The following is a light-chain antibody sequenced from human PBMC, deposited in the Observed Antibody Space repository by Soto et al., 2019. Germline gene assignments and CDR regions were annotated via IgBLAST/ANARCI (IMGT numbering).Light chain of an antibody. CDR2: KAS. J-gene: IGKJ5*01. V-gene: IGKV1-5*03. Sequence: DIQMTQSPSTLSASVGDRVTITCRASQSISSWLAWYQQKPGKAPKLLIYKASSLESGVPSRFSGSGSGTEFTLTISSLQPDDFANYYCQQYKSYLITFGQGTRLEIK. CDR1: QSISSW. CDR3: QQYKSYLIT.